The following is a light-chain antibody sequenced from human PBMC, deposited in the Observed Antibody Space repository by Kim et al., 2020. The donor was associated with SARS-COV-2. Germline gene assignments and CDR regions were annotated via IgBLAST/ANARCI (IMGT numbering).Light chain of an antibody. CDR2: EVS. J-gene: IGLJ3*02. CDR1: SSDIGSYNR. Sequence: SVTISCSGTSSDIGSYNRVSWYQQTPGTAPKLIIHEVSNRPSGVPDRFSGSKSGNTASLTISGLQAEDEADYHCSSQTNTGTWVFGGGTQLTVL. CDR3: SSQTNTGTWV. V-gene: IGLV2-18*02.